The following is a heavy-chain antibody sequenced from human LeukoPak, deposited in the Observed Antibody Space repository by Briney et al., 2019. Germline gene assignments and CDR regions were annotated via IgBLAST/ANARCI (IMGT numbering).Heavy chain of an antibody. CDR1: GGSISSGGYS. CDR3: ARGELPHQYFDY. CDR2: IYHSGST. D-gene: IGHD1-7*01. V-gene: IGHV4-30-2*01. Sequence: SQTLSLTCAVSGGSISSGGYSWSWIRQPPGKGLEWIGYIYHSGSTYYNPSLKSRVTISVDRSKNQFSLKLSSVTAADTAVYYCARGELPHQYFDYWGQGTLVTVSS. J-gene: IGHJ4*02.